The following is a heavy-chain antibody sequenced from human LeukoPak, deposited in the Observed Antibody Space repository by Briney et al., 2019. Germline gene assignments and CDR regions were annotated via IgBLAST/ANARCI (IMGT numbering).Heavy chain of an antibody. CDR1: GYTFTSYH. CDR2: FSGYNGNT. CDR3: ARVSPNRRISYGYQNWFDP. Sequence: ASVKVSCKASGYTFTSYHITWVRQAPGQGLEWMGWFSGYNGNTNYAQKFQRRGSITTDTSTSTAYVELRSLRSDDTAVYFCARVSPNRRISYGYQNWFDPWGQGTLVSVSS. D-gene: IGHD5-18*01. J-gene: IGHJ5*02. V-gene: IGHV1-18*01.